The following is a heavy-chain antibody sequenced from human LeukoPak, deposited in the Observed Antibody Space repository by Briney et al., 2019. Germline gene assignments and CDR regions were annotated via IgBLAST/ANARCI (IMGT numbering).Heavy chain of an antibody. Sequence: GGSLRLSCAASGFTFSDAWMAWVRQAPGKGLEWVANIKGDESARHQADSVKGRFTISRDNAKKSVYLQMSSLRGEDTAVYYCARDVGGSLDYWGQGTLVTVSS. CDR1: GFTFSDAW. CDR2: IKGDESAR. V-gene: IGHV3-7*01. CDR3: ARDVGGSLDY. J-gene: IGHJ4*02. D-gene: IGHD1-26*01.